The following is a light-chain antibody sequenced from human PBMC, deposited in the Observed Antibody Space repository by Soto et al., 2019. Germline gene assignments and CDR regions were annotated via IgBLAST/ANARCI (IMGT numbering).Light chain of an antibody. CDR2: GTS. CDR3: QQYNNWPRT. Sequence: VMTQSPGTLSVSPVERGTLSCRASQSVSSDLAWYQQKPGQAPRLLIFGTSTRATGVPVRFSGSGSGTGFTLTISSLQSEDFAVYYCQQYNNWPRTFGQGTKVDIK. V-gene: IGKV3-15*01. CDR1: QSVSSD. J-gene: IGKJ1*01.